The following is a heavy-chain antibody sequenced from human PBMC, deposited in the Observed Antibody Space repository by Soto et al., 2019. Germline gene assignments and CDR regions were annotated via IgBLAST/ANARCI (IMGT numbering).Heavy chain of an antibody. Sequence: PSETLSLTCTVSGGSISSYYWSWIRQPPGKGLEWIGCIYYSGSTNYNPSLKSRVTISVDTSKNQLSLNLRSVTAADTAVYYCARGRWLQLIYFDYWGQGTLVTVSS. CDR1: GGSISSYY. J-gene: IGHJ4*02. D-gene: IGHD5-12*01. V-gene: IGHV4-59*01. CDR2: IYYSGST. CDR3: ARGRWLQLIYFDY.